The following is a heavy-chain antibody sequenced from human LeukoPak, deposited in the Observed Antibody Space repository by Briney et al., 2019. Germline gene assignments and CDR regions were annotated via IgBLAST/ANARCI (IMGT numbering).Heavy chain of an antibody. J-gene: IGHJ4*02. V-gene: IGHV3-23*01. Sequence: GGSLRLSCAVSGFTFSGRAMTWVRQAPGQGLQWVSSIDISGDNTAYADAVKGRFTISRDNSRSTLYLQMNDLRVEDSAIYYCANEIRPNDYWGQGTLVTVSS. CDR2: IDISGDNT. CDR1: GFTFSGRA. CDR3: ANEIRPNDY.